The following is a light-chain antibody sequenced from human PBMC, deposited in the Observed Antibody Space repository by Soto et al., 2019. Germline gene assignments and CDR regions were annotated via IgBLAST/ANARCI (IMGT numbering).Light chain of an antibody. CDR1: KLGDKY. Sequence: SSELTQPPSVSVSPGQTASITCSGDKLGDKYACWYQQKPGQSPVLVIYQHSKRPSGIPERFSGSNSGNTATLTISGTQAMDEADYYCQAWDSSTDVVFGGGTQLTVL. CDR3: QAWDSSTDVV. J-gene: IGLJ2*01. CDR2: QHS. V-gene: IGLV3-1*01.